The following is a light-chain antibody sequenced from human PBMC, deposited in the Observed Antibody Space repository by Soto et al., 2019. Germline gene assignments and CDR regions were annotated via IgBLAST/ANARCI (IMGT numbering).Light chain of an antibody. CDR1: RSVSSNY. J-gene: IGKJ1*01. CDR2: RAS. CDR3: QHYGSSPRT. V-gene: IGKV3-20*01. Sequence: EIVLTQSPGTLSLSPGDTATLSCRASRSVSSNYLAWYQQRPGQAPRLLINRASNRATGIPDRFTGSGSGTDFTLTINRLEPADFAVYYCQHYGSSPRTFGQGTKVEIK.